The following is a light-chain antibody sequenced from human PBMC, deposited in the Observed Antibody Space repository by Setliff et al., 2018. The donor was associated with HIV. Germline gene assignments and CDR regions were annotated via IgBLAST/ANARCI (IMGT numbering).Light chain of an antibody. Sequence: QSALTQPASVSASPGQSITISCTGTSGDIGSFGLVSWYQHRTGKSPRLLIYEATKRPSGVSNRFSGSKSGSTASLTISTLRPEDEADYYCCSYSGIYVFGTGTKVTVL. CDR2: EAT. V-gene: IGLV2-23*01. CDR1: SGDIGSFGL. J-gene: IGLJ1*01. CDR3: CSYSGIYV.